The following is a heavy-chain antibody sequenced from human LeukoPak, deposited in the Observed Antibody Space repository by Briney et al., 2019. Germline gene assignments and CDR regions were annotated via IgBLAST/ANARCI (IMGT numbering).Heavy chain of an antibody. V-gene: IGHV1-69*04. Sequence: GASVKVSCKASGGTFSSYAISWVRQAPGQGLERMGRIIPILGIANYAQKFQGGVTITADKSTSTAYMELSSLRSEDTAVYYCARAWAYDYSNYGFDYWGQGTLVTVSS. D-gene: IGHD4-4*01. J-gene: IGHJ4*02. CDR2: IIPILGIA. CDR1: GGTFSSYA. CDR3: ARAWAYDYSNYGFDY.